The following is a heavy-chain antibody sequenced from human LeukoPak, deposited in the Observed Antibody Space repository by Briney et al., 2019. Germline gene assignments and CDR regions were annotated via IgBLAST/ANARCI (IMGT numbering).Heavy chain of an antibody. CDR2: ISSSGSTI. CDR1: GFTFSDYY. CDR3: ARDRRYCSSTSCYYYYYGMDV. Sequence: PGGSLRLSRAASGFTFSDYYMSWIRQAPGKGLEWVSYISSSGSTIYYADSVKGRFTISRDNAKNSLYLQMNSLRAEDTAVYYCARDRRYCSSTSCYYYYYGMDVWGQGTTVTVSS. J-gene: IGHJ6*02. D-gene: IGHD2-2*01. V-gene: IGHV3-11*01.